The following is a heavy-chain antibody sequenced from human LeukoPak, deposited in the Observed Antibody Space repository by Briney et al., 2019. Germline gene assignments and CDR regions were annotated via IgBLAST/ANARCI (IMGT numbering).Heavy chain of an antibody. CDR1: GGSISSSY. CDR3: GRTDSSGYPLSRDAFDI. D-gene: IGHD6-19*01. V-gene: IGHV4-59*12. Sequence: SETLSLTCTVSGGSISSSYWSWIRQPPGKGLEWIGYIYYSGSTNYNPSLKSRVTISVDTYRNQFSLKLRSMTAADTAVYYCGRTDSSGYPLSRDAFDIWGQGTMVTVSS. J-gene: IGHJ3*02. CDR2: IYYSGST.